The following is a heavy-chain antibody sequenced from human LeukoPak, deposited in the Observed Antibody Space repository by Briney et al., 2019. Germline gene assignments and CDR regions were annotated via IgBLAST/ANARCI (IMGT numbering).Heavy chain of an antibody. CDR2: ISAYNGDT. V-gene: IGHV1-18*01. D-gene: IGHD3-3*01. CDR1: GYTFTSYT. CDR3: ARVKIFGVAISNWSDP. J-gene: IGHJ5*02. Sequence: ASVKVSCKASGYTFTSYTIMWVRQAPGQGLEWMGYISAYNGDTYYVPKFQGRATMTTDTSTNTAFMELRSLRSDDTAKYYCARVKIFGVAISNWSDPWGQGTLVTVSS.